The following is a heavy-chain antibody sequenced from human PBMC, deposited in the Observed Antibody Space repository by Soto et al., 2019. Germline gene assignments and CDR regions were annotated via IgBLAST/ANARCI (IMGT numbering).Heavy chain of an antibody. D-gene: IGHD6-19*01. J-gene: IGHJ4*02. V-gene: IGHV5-10-1*01. CDR3: ARRRIAVAGTVRTFDY. CDR1: GYSFTSYW. CDR2: IDPSDSYN. Sequence: PGESLKISCKGSGYSFTSYWISWVRQMPWKGLEWMGRIDPSDSYNNYSPSFQGHVTISADKSISTAYLQWSSLKASDTAMYYCARRRIAVAGTVRTFDYWGQGPLITVSS.